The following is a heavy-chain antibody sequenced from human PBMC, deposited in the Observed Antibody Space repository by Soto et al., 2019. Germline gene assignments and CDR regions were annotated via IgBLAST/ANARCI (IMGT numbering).Heavy chain of an antibody. CDR3: ARSSNDWYFYDY. J-gene: IGHJ4*02. V-gene: IGHV4-59*08. D-gene: IGHD6-19*01. CDR2: IHYTGGP. CDR1: GGSISGYY. Sequence: SETLSLTCTVSGGSISGYYWSWIRQPPGEGLEWIGNIHYTGGPKYNPSLKSRVTISVDTSRNQFSLKLSSVTAADTAVYYCARSSNDWYFYDYWGQGTLVTVSS.